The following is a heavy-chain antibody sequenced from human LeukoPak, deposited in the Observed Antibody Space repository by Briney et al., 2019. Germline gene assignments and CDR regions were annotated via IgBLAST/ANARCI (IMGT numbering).Heavy chain of an antibody. CDR1: GFTLSSYE. J-gene: IGHJ4*02. CDR3: AREGAARCLDY. CDR2: ISSSGSTI. Sequence: GGSLRLSCAASGFTLSSYEMNWVRQAPGKGLEWVSYISSSGSTIYYADSVKGRFTISRDNAKNSLYLQMNSLRAEDTAVYYCAREGAARCLDYWGQGTLVTVSS. D-gene: IGHD6-6*01. V-gene: IGHV3-48*03.